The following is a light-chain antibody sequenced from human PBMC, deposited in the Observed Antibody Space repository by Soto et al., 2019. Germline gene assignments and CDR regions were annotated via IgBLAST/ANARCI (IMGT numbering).Light chain of an antibody. J-gene: IGKJ1*01. Sequence: EIVLTQSPGTLSLSPGERATLSCRASQSVSSSYLAWYLQKPGQAPRLLIYGASSRATGIPDRFSGSGSGKDFTLTISRLEPEDFAVYYCQQYGSSPGTFGQGTKVEIK. CDR3: QQYGSSPGT. V-gene: IGKV3-20*01. CDR1: QSVSSSY. CDR2: GAS.